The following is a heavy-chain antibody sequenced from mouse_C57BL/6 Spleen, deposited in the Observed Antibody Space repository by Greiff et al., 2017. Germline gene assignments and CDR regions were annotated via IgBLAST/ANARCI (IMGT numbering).Heavy chain of an antibody. CDR1: GYTFTSYW. J-gene: IGHJ2*01. CDR2: IDPSDSET. Sequence: VQLQQPGAELVRPGSSVKLSCKASGYTFTSYWMHWVKQRPIQGLEWIGNIDPSDSETHYNQKFKDKVTLTVDKSSSTAYMQLSSLTSEDSAVYYCARWGTTVVELDDWGQGTTLTVAS. CDR3: ARWGTTVVELDD. D-gene: IGHD1-1*01. V-gene: IGHV1-52*01.